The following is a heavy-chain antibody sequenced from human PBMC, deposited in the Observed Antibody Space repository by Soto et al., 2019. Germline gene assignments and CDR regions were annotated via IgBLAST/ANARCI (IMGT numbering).Heavy chain of an antibody. CDR1: RNY. CDR2: IYSGGNT. CDR3: ARDDYGLDV. Sequence: RNYMSWVRQAPGKGLEWVSVIYSGGNTYYADSVKGRFTISRDNSKNTLYLQMNSLTAEDTAVYYCARDDYGLDVWGQGTTVTVSS. V-gene: IGHV3-53*01. J-gene: IGHJ6*02.